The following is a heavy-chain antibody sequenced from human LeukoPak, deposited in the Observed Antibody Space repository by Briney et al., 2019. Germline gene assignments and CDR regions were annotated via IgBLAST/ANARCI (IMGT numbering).Heavy chain of an antibody. J-gene: IGHJ5*02. Sequence: GGSLRLSCAVSGFRFRGNFMSWVRQPPGKRLEWVSVIYSGESGGHTYYADSVKGRFTVSRDDSRNTLYLQMNSLTADDTAVYYCARDYPPGASDRWFDPWGQGTLVTVSS. V-gene: IGHV3-66*02. D-gene: IGHD2-2*01. CDR3: ARDYPPGASDRWFDP. CDR1: GFRFRGNF. CDR2: IYSGESGGHT.